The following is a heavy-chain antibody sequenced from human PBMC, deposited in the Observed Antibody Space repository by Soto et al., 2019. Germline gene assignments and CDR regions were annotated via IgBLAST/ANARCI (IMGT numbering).Heavy chain of an antibody. Sequence: SETLSLTCTVSGGSISSGGYYWSWIRQHPGKGLEWIGYIYYSGSTYYNPSLKSRVTISVDTSKNQFSLKPSSVTAADTAVYYCARGRGGNSINWFDPWGQGTLVTVSS. CDR3: ARGRGGNSINWFDP. V-gene: IGHV4-31*03. D-gene: IGHD2-21*02. CDR2: IYYSGST. CDR1: GGSISSGGYY. J-gene: IGHJ5*02.